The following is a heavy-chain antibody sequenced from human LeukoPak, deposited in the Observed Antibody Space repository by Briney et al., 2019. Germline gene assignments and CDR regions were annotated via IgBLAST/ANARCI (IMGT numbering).Heavy chain of an antibody. CDR3: AKDWDLTTVTTHDY. V-gene: IGHV3-23*01. CDR1: GFTFSSYA. CDR2: ISGSGGST. Sequence: PGGSLRLSCAASGFTFSSYAMSWVRQAPGKGLEWVSAISGSGGSTYYADSVKGRFTISRDNSKNTLYLQMNSLRAEDTAVYYCAKDWDLTTVTTHDYWGQGTLVIVSS. J-gene: IGHJ4*02. D-gene: IGHD4-11*01.